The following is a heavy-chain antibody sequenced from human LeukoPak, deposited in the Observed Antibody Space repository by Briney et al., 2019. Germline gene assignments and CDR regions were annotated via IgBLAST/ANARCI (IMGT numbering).Heavy chain of an antibody. Sequence: SETLSLTCTVSGYSISSGYYWGWIRQPPGKGLEWIGSIYHSGSPYYNPSLKSRVTLSVDTSKNQFSLKLSSVTAADTAVYYCARETYYYGSGSYYSFDYWGQGTLVTVSS. CDR2: IYHSGSP. D-gene: IGHD3-10*01. CDR3: ARETYYYGSGSYYSFDY. V-gene: IGHV4-38-2*02. CDR1: GYSISSGYY. J-gene: IGHJ4*02.